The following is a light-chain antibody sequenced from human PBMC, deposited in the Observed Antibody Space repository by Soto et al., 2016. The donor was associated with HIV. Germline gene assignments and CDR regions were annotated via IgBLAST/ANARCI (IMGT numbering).Light chain of an antibody. CDR3: QKYDKAPGT. Sequence: DIQMTQSPSSLSASIGDRVTITCRASQGIGIFLGWYQQKPGKVPKLLIYAASALQSGVPSRFSGSGSGTDFTLTISSLQPEDVGSYFCQKYDKAPGTFGQGTKVQI. CDR1: QGIGIF. CDR2: AAS. J-gene: IGKJ1*01. V-gene: IGKV1-27*01.